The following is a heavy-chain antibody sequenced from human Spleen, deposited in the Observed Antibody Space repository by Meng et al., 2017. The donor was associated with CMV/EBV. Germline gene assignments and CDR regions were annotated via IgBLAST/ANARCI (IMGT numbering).Heavy chain of an antibody. CDR1: GGSFIFDYW. D-gene: IGHD3-22*01. CDR2: LHHSGTT. Sequence: LTCAVSGGSFIFDYWWSWVRQTPGKGLQWLGELHHSGTTTYNPSLNRRVTFSLDKSKNEFSLKLTSVTVADTAVYYCARNGHYSLDSWSQGTLVTVSS. CDR3: ARNGHYSLDS. V-gene: IGHV4-4*02. J-gene: IGHJ4*02.